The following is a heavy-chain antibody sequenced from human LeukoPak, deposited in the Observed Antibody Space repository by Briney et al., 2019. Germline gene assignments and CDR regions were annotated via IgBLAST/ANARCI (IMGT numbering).Heavy chain of an antibody. V-gene: IGHV3-23*01. CDR3: AKGLYGDTFLNWSDP. CDR1: GFTFSSYA. J-gene: IGHJ5*02. CDR2: ISGSGVST. Sequence: GGSLRLSCAASGFTFSSYAMSWVRQAPGKGLKWVSGISGSGVSTYYTDSVKGRFTVSRDNSKNTMFLQMNSLRAEDTAVYYCAKGLYGDTFLNWSDPWGQGTLVTVSS. D-gene: IGHD2-21*01.